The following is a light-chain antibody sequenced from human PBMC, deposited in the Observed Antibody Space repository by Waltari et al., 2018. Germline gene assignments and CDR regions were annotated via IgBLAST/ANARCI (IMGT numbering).Light chain of an antibody. CDR1: SSDVGGYNY. CDR3: SSYTSSSTPVV. J-gene: IGLJ2*01. Sequence: QSALTQPASVSGSPGQSITISCTGTSSDVGGYNYVSWYQQHPGKAPTLMIYEVRNRPPGVSNRFAGSKSGNTASLTISGLQAEDEADYYCSSYTSSSTPVVFGGGTKLTVL. V-gene: IGLV2-14*01. CDR2: EVR.